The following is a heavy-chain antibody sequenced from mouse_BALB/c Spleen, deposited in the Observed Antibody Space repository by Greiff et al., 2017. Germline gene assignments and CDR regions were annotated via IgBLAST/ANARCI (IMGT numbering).Heavy chain of an antibody. D-gene: IGHD2-4*01. CDR3: ARSMIRGYAMDY. Sequence: EVQLVESGGGLVKPGGSLKLSCAASGFTFSSYAMSWVRQTPEKRLEWVATISSGGSYTYYPDSVKGRFTISRDNAKNTLYLQMSSLRSEDTAMYYCARSMIRGYAMDYWGQGTSVTVSS. CDR2: ISSGGSYT. V-gene: IGHV5-9-3*01. J-gene: IGHJ4*01. CDR1: GFTFSSYA.